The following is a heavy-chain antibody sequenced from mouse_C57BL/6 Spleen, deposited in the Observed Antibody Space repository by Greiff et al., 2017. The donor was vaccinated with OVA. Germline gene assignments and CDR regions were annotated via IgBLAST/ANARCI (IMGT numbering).Heavy chain of an antibody. V-gene: IGHV1-39*01. D-gene: IGHD1-1*01. J-gene: IGHJ4*01. CDR2: INPNNGTT. CDR1: GYSFTDYN. CDR3: ARSPIYYYGRIYEDYAMDY. Sequence: EVQLQQSGPELVKPGASVKISCKASGYSFTDYNMNWVKQSNGKGLEWIGVINPNNGTTSYNQKFKGKATLTVDQSSSTAYMQLNSLTSEDSAVYYCARSPIYYYGRIYEDYAMDYWGQGTSVTVSS.